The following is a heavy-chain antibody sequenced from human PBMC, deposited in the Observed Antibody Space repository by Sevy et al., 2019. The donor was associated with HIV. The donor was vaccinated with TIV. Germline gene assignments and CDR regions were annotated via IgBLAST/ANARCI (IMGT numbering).Heavy chain of an antibody. J-gene: IGHJ6*02. CDR1: RFTFSSYW. V-gene: IGHV3-7*01. CDR3: ASVSSIYYDRSYFYAMDV. CDR2: INQDGSEK. D-gene: IGHD3-22*01. Sequence: GGSLRLSCAASRFTFSSYWMSWVRQAPGKGPEWVANINQDGSEKYHLDSVKGRFTISRNNAKNLLYRQMSSLRAEDSSVYFCASVSSIYYDRSYFYAMDVWGQGTTVTVSS.